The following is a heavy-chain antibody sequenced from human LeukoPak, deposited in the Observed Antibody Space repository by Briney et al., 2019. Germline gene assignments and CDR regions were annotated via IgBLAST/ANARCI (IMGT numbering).Heavy chain of an antibody. D-gene: IGHD2-2*01. J-gene: IGHJ4*02. CDR1: GGSISSYY. CDR2: IYYSGST. V-gene: IGHV4-59*01. CDR3: ARVDCSSTSCPIDY. Sequence: SETLSLTCTVSGGSISSYYWSWIRQPPGKGLEWIGYIYYSGSTNYNPSLKSRVTIPVDTSKNQFSLKLSSVTAADTAVYYCARVDCSSTSCPIDYWGQGTLVTVSS.